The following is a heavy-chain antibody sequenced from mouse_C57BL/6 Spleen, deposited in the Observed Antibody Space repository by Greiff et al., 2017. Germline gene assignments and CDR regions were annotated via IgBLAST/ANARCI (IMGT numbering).Heavy chain of an antibody. CDR2: IDPSDSYT. CDR1: GYTFTSYW. CDR3: STTVVDAMDY. Sequence: VKLQQSGAELVMPGASVKLSCKASGYTFTSYWMHWVKQRPGQGLEWIGEIDPSDSYTNYNQKFKGKSTLTVDKSSSTAYMQLSSLTSEDSAVYYCSTTVVDAMDYWGQGTSVTVSS. D-gene: IGHD1-1*01. J-gene: IGHJ4*01. V-gene: IGHV1-69*01.